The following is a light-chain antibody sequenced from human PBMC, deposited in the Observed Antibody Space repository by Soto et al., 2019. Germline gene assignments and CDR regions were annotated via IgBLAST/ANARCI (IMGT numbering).Light chain of an antibody. CDR1: QSVSNNY. CDR3: QHYDTWPRA. V-gene: IGKV3-20*01. Sequence: DTVFTPSPGTLSLSPGESATLSCRASQSVSNNYLAWYQQKPGQAPRLLIYRASNRATGIPYRFSGSGSGTEFTLTISRLEPDDFAVYYCQHYDTWPRAFGQGTKVDI. CDR2: RAS. J-gene: IGKJ1*01.